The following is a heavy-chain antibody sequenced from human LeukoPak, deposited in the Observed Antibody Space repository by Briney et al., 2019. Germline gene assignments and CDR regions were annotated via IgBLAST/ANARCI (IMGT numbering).Heavy chain of an antibody. D-gene: IGHD5-18*01. V-gene: IGHV1-2*02. CDR1: GYTFTGYY. J-gene: IGHJ3*02. Sequence: ASVKVSCKASGYTFTGYYMHWVRQAPGQGLEWMGWINPNSGGTNYVQKFQGRVTINADKFTSTAYMELSSLKSEDTAVYFCARDRKAMGTDAFDIWGQGTMVTVSS. CDR2: INPNSGGT. CDR3: ARDRKAMGTDAFDI.